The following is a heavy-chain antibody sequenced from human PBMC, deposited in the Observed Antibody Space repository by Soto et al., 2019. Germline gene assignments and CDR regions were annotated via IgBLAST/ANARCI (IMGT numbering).Heavy chain of an antibody. CDR2: INPNGGAT. J-gene: IGHJ6*03. Sequence: VQLAQSGAEVKKPGASVKVSCKTSGDSFNDYYIHWVRQAPGQGLEWMGWINPNGGATKYAQKFQGRVTESRGTSTWTVSTGMCSLRAVNTGPYYFVRESGGATATLDYYYFYMDVWGKGTTVIVSS. D-gene: IGHD1-26*01. CDR3: VRESGGATATLDYYYFYMDV. CDR1: GDSFNDYY. V-gene: IGHV1-2*02.